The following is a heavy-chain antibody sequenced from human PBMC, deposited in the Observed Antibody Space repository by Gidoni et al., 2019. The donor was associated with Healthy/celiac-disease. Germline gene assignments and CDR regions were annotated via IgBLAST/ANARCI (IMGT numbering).Heavy chain of an antibody. CDR1: GFPFISYA. Sequence: QVQLVESGGGVVQPGRSLRLSCPASGFPFISYAIHWVRQAPGKGLALVAAISYDGSKKYYADSVKGRFTISRDNSKNTLYLQMNSLRAEDTAVYYCARDQQERYEFWSGYYSFDYWGQGTLVTVSS. V-gene: IGHV3-30-3*01. CDR3: ARDQQERYEFWSGYYSFDY. CDR2: ISYDGSKK. D-gene: IGHD3-3*01. J-gene: IGHJ4*02.